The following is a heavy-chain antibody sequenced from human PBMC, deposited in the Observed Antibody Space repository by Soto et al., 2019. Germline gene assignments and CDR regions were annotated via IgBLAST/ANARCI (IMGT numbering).Heavy chain of an antibody. J-gene: IGHJ5*02. CDR2: IYDSGAT. Sequence: SETLSLTCTVSGGSLSGGSYYWNWIRQPPGKQMEWIGYIYDSGATKYNPSLKSRVTISQDTSKNQFSLKMNSVTPSDTAVYYCARDWGPYWFDPWGQGILVTVSS. CDR1: GGSLSGGSYY. D-gene: IGHD3-16*01. V-gene: IGHV4-61*01. CDR3: ARDWGPYWFDP.